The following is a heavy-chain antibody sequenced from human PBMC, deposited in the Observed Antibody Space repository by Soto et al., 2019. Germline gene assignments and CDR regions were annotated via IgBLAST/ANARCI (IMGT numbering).Heavy chain of an antibody. CDR1: GFTFSSYS. J-gene: IGHJ4*02. D-gene: IGHD2-15*01. CDR3: AGDRAYCSGGSCDVGGWGFDY. V-gene: IGHV3-21*01. CDR2: ISSSSSYI. Sequence: EVQLVESGGGLVKPGGSLRLSCAASGFTFSSYSMNWVRQAPGKGLEWVSSISSSSSYIYYADSVKGRFTISRDNAKNTLYLQVNRRRADETAVYYCAGDRAYCSGGSCDVGGWGFDYWGQGTLVTVSS.